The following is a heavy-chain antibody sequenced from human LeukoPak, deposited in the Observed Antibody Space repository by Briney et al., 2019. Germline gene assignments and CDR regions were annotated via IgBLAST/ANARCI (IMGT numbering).Heavy chain of an antibody. CDR1: GFTFSDYS. CDR2: ISSSVTYI. V-gene: IGHV3-21*01. CDR3: ARQLKYSYGPNWFDP. Sequence: GGSLRLSCAASGFTFSDYSMNWVRQAPGKGLEWVSSISSSVTYIYYADSVKGRFTISRDNAKNSLYLQMNSLRAEDTAVYYCARQLKYSYGPNWFDPWGQGTLVTVSS. D-gene: IGHD5-18*01. J-gene: IGHJ5*02.